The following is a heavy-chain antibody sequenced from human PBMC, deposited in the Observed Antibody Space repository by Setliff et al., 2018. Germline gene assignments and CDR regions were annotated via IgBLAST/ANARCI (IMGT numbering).Heavy chain of an antibody. CDR3: VREGVDSRSSTDYRYYMDV. Sequence: SVKVSCKASGGTFSSYGISWVRQAPGQGLEWMGGTIPIFGTTDYAQKFQGRVTIITDESTSTAYMQLSSLRSDDTAVYYCVREGVDSRSSTDYRYYMDVWGKGTTVTVSS. J-gene: IGHJ6*03. D-gene: IGHD3-22*01. CDR2: TIPIFGTT. V-gene: IGHV1-69*05. CDR1: GGTFSSYG.